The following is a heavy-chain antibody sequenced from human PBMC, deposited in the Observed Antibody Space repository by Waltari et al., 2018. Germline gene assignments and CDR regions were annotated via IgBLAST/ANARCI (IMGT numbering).Heavy chain of an antibody. D-gene: IGHD6-19*01. J-gene: IGHJ4*02. CDR1: GGSFSGYY. CDR2: IKQSGST. Sequence: QVQLQQWGAGLLKPSETLSLTCAVYGGSFSGYYWSWIRQSPGKGLEWFGEIKQSGSTNYNPSLKSRVTISVDTSKNQFSLKVSSVTAADTAVYYCARQFSSGWYSEYWGQGTLVTVSS. CDR3: ARQFSSGWYSEY. V-gene: IGHV4-34*01.